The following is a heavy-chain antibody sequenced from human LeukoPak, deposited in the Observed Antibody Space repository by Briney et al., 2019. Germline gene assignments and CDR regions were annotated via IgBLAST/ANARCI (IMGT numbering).Heavy chain of an antibody. CDR3: ARWVSTPRGYFDY. Sequence: SETLSLTCAVYGGPFSGYYWSWIRQPPGKGLEWIGEINHDGGTNYSPSLKSRLTISVDTSKNQFSLKLSSVTAADTAVYYCARWVSTPRGYFDYWGQGTLVTVSS. CDR1: GGPFSGYY. CDR2: INHDGGT. J-gene: IGHJ4*02. V-gene: IGHV4-34*01. D-gene: IGHD5/OR15-5a*01.